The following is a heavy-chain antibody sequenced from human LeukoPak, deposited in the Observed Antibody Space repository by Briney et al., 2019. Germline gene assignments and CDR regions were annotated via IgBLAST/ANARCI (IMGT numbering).Heavy chain of an antibody. CDR2: IYYSGST. Sequence: PSETLSLTCTVSGGSISSYYWSWIRQLPGKGLEWIGYIYYSGSTKYNPSLKSRVTISVDTSKNQFSLKLSSVTAADTAVYYCARSDRDLWYFDLWGRGTLVTVSP. CDR3: ARSDRDLWYFDL. V-gene: IGHV4-59*01. CDR1: GGSISSYY. J-gene: IGHJ2*01.